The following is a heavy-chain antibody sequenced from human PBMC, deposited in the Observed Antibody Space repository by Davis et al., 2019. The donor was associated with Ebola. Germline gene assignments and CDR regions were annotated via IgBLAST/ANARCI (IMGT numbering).Heavy chain of an antibody. CDR2: INTNTGKP. D-gene: IGHD3-10*02. Sequence: ASVKVSCKTSGYTFKNYAISRVRQAPGQGLEWMGWINTNTGKPTYAQGFTGRFVFSLDTSVSTAYLQISSLNSEDTAVYYCARSTMSQDAFDIWGQGTMVTVSS. CDR1: GYTFKNYA. J-gene: IGHJ3*02. V-gene: IGHV7-4-1*02. CDR3: ARSTMSQDAFDI.